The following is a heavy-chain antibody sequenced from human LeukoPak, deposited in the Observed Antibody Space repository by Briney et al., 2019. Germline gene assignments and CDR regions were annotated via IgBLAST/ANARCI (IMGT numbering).Heavy chain of an antibody. Sequence: PPETLSHTSTVSGGSISSYYWSWIRQPPGKGLEWIGYIYYSGSTNYNPSLKSRVTISVDTSKNQFSLKRSSVTAADTAVYYCARCQQWPLMEYLYYYMDVWGTGSTVTVSS. V-gene: IGHV4-59*08. CDR3: ARCQQWPLMEYLYYYMDV. CDR2: IYYSGST. J-gene: IGHJ6*03. D-gene: IGHD6-19*01. CDR1: GGSISSYY.